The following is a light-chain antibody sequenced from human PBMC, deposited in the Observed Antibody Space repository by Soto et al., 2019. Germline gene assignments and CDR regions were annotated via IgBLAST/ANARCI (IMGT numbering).Light chain of an antibody. Sequence: QPVLTQPASVSGSPGQSITISCTGTSSDVGGYNYVSWYQQHPGKAPKFMIYDVSNRPSGVSNRFSGSKSGNTASLTISGLQAEDEADYCSSYTTSNTRQIVFGTGTKVTVL. CDR2: DVS. V-gene: IGLV2-14*01. J-gene: IGLJ1*01. CDR1: SSDVGGYNY. CDR3: SSYTTSNTRQIV.